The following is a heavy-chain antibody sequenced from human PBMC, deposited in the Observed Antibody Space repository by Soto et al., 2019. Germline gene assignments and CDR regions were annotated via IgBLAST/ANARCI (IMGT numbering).Heavy chain of an antibody. Sequence: GGSLRLSCAASGFTFSSYEMNWVRQAPGKGLEWVSYISSSGSTIYYADSVKGRFTISRDNAKNSLYLQMNSLRAGDTAVYYCARDIVVVAATRWFDPWGQGTLVTVSS. CDR1: GFTFSSYE. CDR2: ISSSGSTI. CDR3: ARDIVVVAATRWFDP. J-gene: IGHJ5*02. V-gene: IGHV3-48*03. D-gene: IGHD2-15*01.